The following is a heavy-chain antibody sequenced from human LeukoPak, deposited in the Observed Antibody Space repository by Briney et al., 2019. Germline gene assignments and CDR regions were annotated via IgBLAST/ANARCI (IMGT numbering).Heavy chain of an antibody. V-gene: IGHV3-33*01. D-gene: IGHD6-19*01. CDR1: GFNFGSDA. CDR3: ARDPSGSGWSLSD. CDR2: IWSDGSND. J-gene: IGHJ4*02. Sequence: GRSLRLSCTASGFNFGSDAMHWVRQAPGKGLEWVAFIWSDGSNDHYADSVKGRFTISRDNSKNTVCLQMNSLRVEGTAVYYCARDPSGSGWSLSDWGQGTPVTVSS.